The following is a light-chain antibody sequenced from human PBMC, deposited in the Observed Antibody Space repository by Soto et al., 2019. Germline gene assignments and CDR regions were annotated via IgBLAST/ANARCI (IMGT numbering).Light chain of an antibody. J-gene: IGLJ2*01. CDR2: KDN. V-gene: IGLV3-25*03. CDR3: QSTDSSGFYVV. Sequence: SYELTQTPSVSVSPGQTARITCSGDSLPKQYVYWYQQKAGQAPILIIYKDNGRPSGIPERFSGSNSGTIVTLTISGVLAEDEADYYCQSTDSSGFYVVFGGGTKLTVL. CDR1: SLPKQY.